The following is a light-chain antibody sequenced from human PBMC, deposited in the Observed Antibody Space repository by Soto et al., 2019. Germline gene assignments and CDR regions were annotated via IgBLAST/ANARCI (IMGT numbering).Light chain of an antibody. CDR1: SSDVGGYKY. CDR3: SSYTSSSTRV. Sequence: QSALTQPASVSGSPGQSITISCTGTSSDVGGYKYVSWYQQHPGKAPKLMIYDIRNRPSGVSNRFSGSKSGNTASLTISGLQAEDEAIDYCSSYTSSSTRVFGTGTKVTVL. V-gene: IGLV2-14*03. J-gene: IGLJ1*01. CDR2: DIR.